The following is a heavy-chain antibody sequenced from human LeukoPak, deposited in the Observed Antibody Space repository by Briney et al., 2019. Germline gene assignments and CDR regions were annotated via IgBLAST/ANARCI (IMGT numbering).Heavy chain of an antibody. J-gene: IGHJ4*02. CDR2: IYYSGST. CDR1: GGSISSSSYY. D-gene: IGHD4-17*01. V-gene: IGHV4-39*01. CDR3: ARGDYGDYRVYFDY. Sequence: SSETLSPTCTVSGGSISSSSYYWGWIRQPPGKGLEWIGSIYYSGSTYCNPSLKSRVTISIDTSKNQFSLKLSSVTAADTAVYYCARGDYGDYRVYFDYWGQGTLVTVSS.